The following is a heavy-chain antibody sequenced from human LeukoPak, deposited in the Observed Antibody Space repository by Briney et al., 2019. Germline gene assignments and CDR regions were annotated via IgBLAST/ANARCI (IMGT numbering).Heavy chain of an antibody. J-gene: IGHJ5*02. CDR2: ISGYNGNT. V-gene: IGHV1-18*01. D-gene: IGHD6-6*01. Sequence: ASVKVSCKASGYTFTTFGISWVRQAPGQGLEWIGWISGYNGNTNYAQKLQGRVTMTIDTSTSTAYMDLRSLSSDDTAVYYCARDSSGGRYNWFDPWGQGTLVTVSS. CDR1: GYTFTTFG. CDR3: ARDSSGGRYNWFDP.